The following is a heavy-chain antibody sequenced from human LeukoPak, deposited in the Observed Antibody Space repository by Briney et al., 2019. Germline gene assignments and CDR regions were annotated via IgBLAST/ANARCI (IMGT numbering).Heavy chain of an antibody. CDR3: ARRYCSSTSCYLDL. D-gene: IGHD2-2*01. J-gene: IGHJ4*02. V-gene: IGHV4-38-2*01. CDR1: GYSINSGRY. CDR2: IHHSGST. Sequence: SVTLSLTCAVSGYSINSGRYWGWIRQPPGKGLEWIGSIHHSGSTYYNPSLKSRVTISVDTSKNQFSLKLSSVTAADTAVYYCARRYCSSTSCYLDLWGQGTLVTVSS.